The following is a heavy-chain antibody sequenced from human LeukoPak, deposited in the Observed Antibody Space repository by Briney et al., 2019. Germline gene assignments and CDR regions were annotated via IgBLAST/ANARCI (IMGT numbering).Heavy chain of an antibody. V-gene: IGHV3-48*04. CDR1: GFTFSSYS. J-gene: IGHJ4*02. Sequence: GGSLRLSCAASGFTFSSYSMNWVRQAPGKGLEWVSYISSSSTIYYADSVKGRFTISRDNAKNSLYLQMNSLRAEDTAVYYCARGSGELDYWGQGTLVTVSS. CDR3: ARGSGELDY. D-gene: IGHD3-16*01. CDR2: ISSSSTI.